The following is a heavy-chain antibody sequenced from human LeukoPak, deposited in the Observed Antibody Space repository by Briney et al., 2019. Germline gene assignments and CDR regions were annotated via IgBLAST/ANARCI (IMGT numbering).Heavy chain of an antibody. CDR1: GFTFNTYT. D-gene: IGHD3-9*01. V-gene: IGHV3-21*05. CDR2: ISGSSGII. CDR3: ARDLYYDILTGYYQGNFDY. J-gene: IGHJ4*02. Sequence: GGSLRLSCAASGFTFNTYTMNWVRQAPGKGLEWVSYISGSSGIIDYADSVKGRFTISRDNAKNSLYLQMNSLRAEDTAVYYCARDLYYDILTGYYQGNFDYWGQGTLVTVSS.